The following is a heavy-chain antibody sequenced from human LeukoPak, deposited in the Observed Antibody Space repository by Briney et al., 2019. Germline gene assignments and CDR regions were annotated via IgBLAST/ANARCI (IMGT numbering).Heavy chain of an antibody. CDR2: SNTDGRTT. V-gene: IGHV3-74*01. CDR3: ARIEDRDAAFDS. CDR1: GFSFSRYW. D-gene: IGHD2-2*01. J-gene: IGHJ4*02. Sequence: GGSLRLSCAASGFSFSRYWMHWVRQAPGEGLVWVARSNTDGRTTTYADSVKGRFTISRDNAKNLLYLQMNTLRAEDTAVYYCARIEDRDAAFDSWGQGTLVTVSS.